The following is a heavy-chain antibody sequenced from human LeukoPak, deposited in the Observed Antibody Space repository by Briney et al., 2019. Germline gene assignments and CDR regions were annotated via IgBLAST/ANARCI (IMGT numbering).Heavy chain of an antibody. Sequence: SETLSLTCAVYGGSFSGYYWSWIRQPPGKGLEWIGEINHSGSTNYNPSLKSRVTISVDTSKNQFSLKLSSVTAADTAVYYCARGGLGYGGNWDYYYYMDVWGKGTTVTVSS. CDR2: INHSGST. J-gene: IGHJ6*03. CDR3: ARGGLGYGGNWDYYYYMDV. CDR1: GGSFSGYY. V-gene: IGHV4-34*01. D-gene: IGHD4-23*01.